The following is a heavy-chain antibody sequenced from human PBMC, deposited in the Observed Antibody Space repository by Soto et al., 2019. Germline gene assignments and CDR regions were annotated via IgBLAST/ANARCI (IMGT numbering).Heavy chain of an antibody. D-gene: IGHD6-6*01. Sequence: PSETLSLTCTVSGVSISSSSYYWGWIRQTPGKGLEWIGTIYFSGKTYYNPSLKSRLTISVDRSKNQFALNLTSVTAADTAVYYCARDGGIAARPLYYYYGMDVWGAGTTVTVSS. CDR3: ARDGGIAARPLYYYYGMDV. CDR2: IYFSGKT. CDR1: GVSISSSSYY. V-gene: IGHV4-39*02. J-gene: IGHJ6*04.